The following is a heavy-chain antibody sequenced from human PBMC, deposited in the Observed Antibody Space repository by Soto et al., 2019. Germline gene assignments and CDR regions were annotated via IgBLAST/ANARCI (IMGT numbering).Heavy chain of an antibody. CDR2: IFHSGST. D-gene: IGHD3-10*01. CDR3: ARDRYYGSGTYYKFYSGMDV. J-gene: IGHJ6*02. Sequence: SETLSLTCTVSGGSINSGDYYWTWVRQPPGKGLEWIGNIFHSGSTYYTPSLQSRVTISLDTSKNHFSLKLSSVTPADTAVYYCARDRYYGSGTYYKFYSGMDVWGQGTTVTVSS. V-gene: IGHV4-30-4*01. CDR1: GGSINSGDYY.